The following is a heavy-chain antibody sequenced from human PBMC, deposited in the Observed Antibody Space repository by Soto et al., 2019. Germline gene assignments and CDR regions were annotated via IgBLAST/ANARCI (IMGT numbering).Heavy chain of an antibody. J-gene: IGHJ6*02. CDR2: ISYDGSNK. D-gene: IGHD3-3*01. CDR3: AKVKRFLAYYYYGMDV. V-gene: IGHV3-30*18. CDR1: GVTFSSYG. Sequence: QVQLVESGGGVVQPGRSLRLSCAASGVTFSSYGMHWVRQAPGKGLEWVAVISYDGSNKYYADSVKGRFTISRDNSKNTLYLQMNSLRAEDTAVYYCAKVKRFLAYYYYGMDVWGQGTTVTVSS.